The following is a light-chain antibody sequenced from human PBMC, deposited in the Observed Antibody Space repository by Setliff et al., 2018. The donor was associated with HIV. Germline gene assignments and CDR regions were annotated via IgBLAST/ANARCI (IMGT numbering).Light chain of an antibody. CDR1: SNDVAGYNY. V-gene: IGLV2-14*03. CDR3: SSYTNSSSGV. CDR2: DVT. Sequence: QSALAQPASASGSPGQSITISCTGTSNDVAGYNYVSWYQQHPGKAPKLMIYDVTKRPSGVSNRFSGSKSDNTASLTISGLQAENEADYYCSSYTNSSSGVFGTGTKVTVL. J-gene: IGLJ1*01.